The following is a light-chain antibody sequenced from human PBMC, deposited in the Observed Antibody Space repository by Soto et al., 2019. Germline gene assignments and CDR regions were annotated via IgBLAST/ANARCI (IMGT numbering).Light chain of an antibody. CDR3: QQYHNWPPLT. CDR1: QSVSSN. Sequence: EIVMTQSPATLSVSPGGRATLSCRASQSVSSNLAWYRQRPGQAPRLLIYGASTRATGIPARFSGSGSGTESTVTISSLQSEDSAGYYCQQYHNWPPLTFGGGTKVEIK. J-gene: IGKJ4*01. CDR2: GAS. V-gene: IGKV3D-15*01.